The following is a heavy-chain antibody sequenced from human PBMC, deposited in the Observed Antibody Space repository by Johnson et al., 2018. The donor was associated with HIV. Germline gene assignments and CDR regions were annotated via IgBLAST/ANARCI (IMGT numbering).Heavy chain of an antibody. CDR1: GFTFSSYA. V-gene: IGHV3-66*01. CDR2: IYSGGTT. J-gene: IGHJ3*02. D-gene: IGHD6-13*01. CDR3: TTGQLGGASDI. Sequence: EVQLVESGGGVVQPGRSLRLSCAASGFTFSSYAMHWVRQAPGKGLEWVSVIYSGGTTYNADSVKGRFTISRDNSKNTLYLQMNSLKIEDTAVYYCTTGQLGGASDIWGQGTMVTVSS.